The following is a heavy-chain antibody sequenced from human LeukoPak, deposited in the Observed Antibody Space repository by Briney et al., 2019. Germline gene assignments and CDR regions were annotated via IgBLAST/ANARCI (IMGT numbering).Heavy chain of an antibody. CDR2: ISGSGGST. V-gene: IGHV3-23*01. CDR1: GFTFSSYA. J-gene: IGHJ5*02. D-gene: IGHD3-3*01. CDR3: ARIYYDSWSGYSWFDP. Sequence: GGSLRLSCAASGFTFSSYAMSWVRQAPGKGLEWVSIISGSGGSTYYADSVKGRFTISRDNAQSSLFLQMNSLRVDDTAVYHCARIYYDSWSGYSWFDPWGQGILVTVSS.